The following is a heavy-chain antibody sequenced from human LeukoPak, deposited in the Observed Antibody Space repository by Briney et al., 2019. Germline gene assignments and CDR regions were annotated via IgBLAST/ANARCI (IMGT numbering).Heavy chain of an antibody. CDR1: GFTVSSNY. D-gene: IGHD3-22*01. Sequence: GGSLRLSCAASGFTVSSNYMSWVRQAPGKGLEWVSVIYSGGSTYYADSVKGRFTVSRDNSKNTLYLQINSLRVEDTAVYYCARAPFTYDSSGDSFDIWGQGTMVTVSS. J-gene: IGHJ3*02. CDR2: IYSGGST. CDR3: ARAPFTYDSSGDSFDI. V-gene: IGHV3-66*01.